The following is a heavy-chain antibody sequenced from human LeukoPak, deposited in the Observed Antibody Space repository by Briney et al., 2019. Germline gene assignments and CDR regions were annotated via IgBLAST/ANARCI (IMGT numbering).Heavy chain of an antibody. J-gene: IGHJ6*02. D-gene: IGHD3-16*01. CDR1: GFTFSNYA. CDR2: ISGRP. Sequence: GGSLRLSCAASGFTFSNYAMSWVRQAPGKGLEWVSAISGRPSYADSVKGRFTISRDNAKNSLHLQMNSLRVEDTAVYYCAKNGGPHGMDVWGQGTTVTVSS. CDR3: AKNGGPHGMDV. V-gene: IGHV3-23*01.